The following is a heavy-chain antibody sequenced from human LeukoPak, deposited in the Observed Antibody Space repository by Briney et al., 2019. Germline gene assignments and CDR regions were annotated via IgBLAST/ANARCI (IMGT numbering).Heavy chain of an antibody. J-gene: IGHJ4*02. D-gene: IGHD6-13*01. Sequence: GGSLRPSCAASGFTFSSYSMNWVRQAPGKGLEWVSSISSSSSYIYYADSVKGRFTISRDNAKNSLYLQMNSLRAEDTAVYYCARAIAAAGTFDDWGQGTLVTVSS. V-gene: IGHV3-21*01. CDR3: ARAIAAAGTFDD. CDR2: ISSSSSYI. CDR1: GFTFSSYS.